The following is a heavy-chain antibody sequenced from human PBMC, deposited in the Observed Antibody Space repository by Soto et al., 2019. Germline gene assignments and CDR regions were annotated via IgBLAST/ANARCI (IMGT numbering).Heavy chain of an antibody. J-gene: IGHJ6*02. CDR2: IYHSGST. CDR3: XRDEDYGGNVYYYGMDV. Sequence: SETLSLTCAVSGYSISSGYYWGWIRHPPGEGLEWIGSIYHSGSTYYNPSLKSRVTISVDTSKNQFSLKLSSVTAADTAVYYCXRDEDYGGNVYYYGMDVWGPGTTVTVSS. D-gene: IGHD4-17*01. V-gene: IGHV4-38-2*02. CDR1: GYSISSGYY.